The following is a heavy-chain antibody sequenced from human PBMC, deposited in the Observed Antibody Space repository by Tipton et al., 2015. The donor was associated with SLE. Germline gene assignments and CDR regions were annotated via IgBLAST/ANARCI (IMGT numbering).Heavy chain of an antibody. Sequence: TLSLTCTVSGGSISSSSYYWGWIRQPPGKGLEWIGSIYYSGSTYYNPSLKSRVTIPVDTSKNQFSLKLSSVTAADTAVYYCASYGEVWYFDLWGRGTLVTVSS. J-gene: IGHJ2*01. CDR3: ASYGEVWYFDL. CDR2: IYYSGST. CDR1: GGSISSSSYY. V-gene: IGHV4-39*07. D-gene: IGHD4/OR15-4a*01.